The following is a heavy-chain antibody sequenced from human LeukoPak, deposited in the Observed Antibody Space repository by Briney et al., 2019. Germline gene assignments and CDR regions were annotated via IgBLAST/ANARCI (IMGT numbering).Heavy chain of an antibody. D-gene: IGHD2-8*02. CDR1: GFSFDDYA. V-gene: IGHV3-9*01. Sequence: PGRSLRLSCAASGFSFDDYAMHWLRQAPGKGLQWVSGISWNSGSEGYADSVKGRFTISRDNSKNTLYLQMNSLRAEDTAVYYCAREAGTGFLHYYYYGMDVWGQGTTVTVSS. CDR2: ISWNSGSE. CDR3: AREAGTGFLHYYYYGMDV. J-gene: IGHJ6*02.